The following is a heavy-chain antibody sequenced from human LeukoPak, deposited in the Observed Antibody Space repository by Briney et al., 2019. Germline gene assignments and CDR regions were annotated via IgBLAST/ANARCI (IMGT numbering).Heavy chain of an antibody. D-gene: IGHD2-2*01. J-gene: IGHJ4*02. V-gene: IGHV3-23*01. CDR3: ARFSRSYCSSTGCSKYFDY. Sequence: GGSLRLSCAASGFTFTSYAMSWVRQAPGKGLEWVSGISINVDNTYYADSVKGRLTISRDNSKSTLFLQMNSLRAEDTAVYYCARFSRSYCSSTGCSKYFDYWGQGTLVTVSS. CDR1: GFTFTSYA. CDR2: ISINVDNT.